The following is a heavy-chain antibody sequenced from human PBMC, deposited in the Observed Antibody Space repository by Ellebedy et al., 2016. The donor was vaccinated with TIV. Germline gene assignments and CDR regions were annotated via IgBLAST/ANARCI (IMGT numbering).Heavy chain of an antibody. D-gene: IGHD3-22*01. CDR2: ISGSGGST. CDR1: GFTFSSYA. V-gene: IGHV3-23*01. Sequence: GGSLRLSXAASGFTFSSYAMSWVRQAPGKGLEWVSAISGSGGSTYYADSVKGRFTISRDNSKNTLYLQMNSLRAEDTAVYYCAKDDYYDSSGYPVPNWGQGTLVTVSS. CDR3: AKDDYYDSSGYPVPN. J-gene: IGHJ4*02.